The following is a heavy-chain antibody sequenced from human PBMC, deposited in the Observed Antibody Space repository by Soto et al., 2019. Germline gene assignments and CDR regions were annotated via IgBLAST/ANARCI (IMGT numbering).Heavy chain of an antibody. CDR3: ARDDYYDSRGFDP. D-gene: IGHD3-22*01. CDR2: IYHSGST. V-gene: IGHV4-30-2*01. Sequence: SETLSLTCAVSGGSISSGGYSWSWIRQPPGKGLEWIGYIYHSGSTYYNPSLKSRVTISVDRSKNQFSLKLSSVTAADTAVYYCARDDYYDSRGFDPWGQGNLVPVSS. CDR1: GGSISSGGYS. J-gene: IGHJ5*02.